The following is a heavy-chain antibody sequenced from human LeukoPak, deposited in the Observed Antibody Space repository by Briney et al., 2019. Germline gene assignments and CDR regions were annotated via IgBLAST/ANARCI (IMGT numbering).Heavy chain of an antibody. CDR2: IIPIFGTA. Sequence: SVKVSCKASGGTFSSYAISWVRQAPGQGLEWMGGIIPIFGTANYAQKFQGRVTITADKSTSTAYMELSSLRSEDTAVYYCARESGRKYSSSPDYWGQGTLVTVSS. J-gene: IGHJ4*02. CDR3: ARESGRKYSSSPDY. V-gene: IGHV1-69*06. CDR1: GGTFSSYA. D-gene: IGHD6-6*01.